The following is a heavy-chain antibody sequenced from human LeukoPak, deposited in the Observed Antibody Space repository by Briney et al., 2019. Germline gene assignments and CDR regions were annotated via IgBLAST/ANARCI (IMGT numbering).Heavy chain of an antibody. CDR1: GFTSSSYG. J-gene: IGHJ4*02. Sequence: GGSLRLSCAASGFTSSSYGMHWVRQAPGKGLEWVAVIWYDGSNKYYADFVKGRFTISRDNSKNTLYLQMNSLRAENTAVYYCARDSFHDYGDHYFDYWGQGTLVTVSS. D-gene: IGHD4-17*01. CDR3: ARDSFHDYGDHYFDY. V-gene: IGHV3-33*01. CDR2: IWYDGSNK.